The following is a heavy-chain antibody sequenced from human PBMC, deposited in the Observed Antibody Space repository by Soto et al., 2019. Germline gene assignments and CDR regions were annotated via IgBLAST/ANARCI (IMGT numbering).Heavy chain of an antibody. J-gene: IGHJ4*02. Sequence: GGSLRLSCAASGFTFSSDWMHWVRQAPGKGLVWVSRINTDGSGTSYADSVKGRFTISRDNAKNTLYLQMNSLTAEDTAMYYCARDRPGSQHYWGLGTLVTVSS. V-gene: IGHV3-74*01. CDR1: GFTFSSDW. D-gene: IGHD3-10*01. CDR3: ARDRPGSQHY. CDR2: INTDGSGT.